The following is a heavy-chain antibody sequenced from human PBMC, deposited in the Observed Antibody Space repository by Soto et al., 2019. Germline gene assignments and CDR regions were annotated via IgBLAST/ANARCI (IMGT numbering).Heavy chain of an antibody. D-gene: IGHD3-22*01. CDR2: IWYDGTNK. V-gene: IGHV3-33*01. Sequence: GGSLRLSCAASGFTFSSYGMHWVRQAPGKGLEWVAVIWYDGTNKYYGDSVKGRFTISRDDSKNTLYLQMNSLRAEDTAVYYCARDLKDTSGFFNYYFYYGMDVWGQGTTATVSS. CDR3: ARDLKDTSGFFNYYFYYGMDV. CDR1: GFTFSSYG. J-gene: IGHJ6*02.